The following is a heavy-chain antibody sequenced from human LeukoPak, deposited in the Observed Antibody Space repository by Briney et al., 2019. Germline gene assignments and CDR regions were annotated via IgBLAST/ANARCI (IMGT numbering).Heavy chain of an antibody. D-gene: IGHD2-15*01. CDR3: ARNHLGYCSGGSCYPDY. CDR1: GGSISSYY. J-gene: IGHJ4*02. CDR2: IYYSGST. Sequence: SETLSLTCTVSGGSISSYYWSRIRQPPGKGLEWIGYIYYSGSTNYNPALQSRVTISVDTSKNQFSLKLSSVTAADTAVYYCARNHLGYCSGGSCYPDYWGQGTLVTVSS. V-gene: IGHV4-59*08.